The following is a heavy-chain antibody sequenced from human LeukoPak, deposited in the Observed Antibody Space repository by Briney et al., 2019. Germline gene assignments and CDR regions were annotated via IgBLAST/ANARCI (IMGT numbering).Heavy chain of an antibody. D-gene: IGHD6-13*01. CDR1: GGSMSPYY. CDR3: ARDFVRQEAGTHLYYYYMDV. V-gene: IGHV4-59*01. CDR2: IHHSGRT. J-gene: IGHJ6*03. Sequence: PSATLSLTCIVSGGSMSPYYWSWIRQAPGKGLEWIGHIHHSGRTSYNPSLQSRATMSVDTSKNQFSLNLISVTAADTAVYFCARDFVRQEAGTHLYYYYMDVWGKGTTVTVSS.